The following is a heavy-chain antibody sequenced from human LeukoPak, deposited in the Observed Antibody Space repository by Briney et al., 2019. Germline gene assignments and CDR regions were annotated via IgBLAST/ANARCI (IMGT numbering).Heavy chain of an antibody. V-gene: IGHV3-21*01. Sequence: EPGGSLRLSCAASGLTFSSYSMNWVRQAPGKGLEWVSSISSSSSYIYYADSVKGRFTISRDNAKNSLYLQMNSLRAEDTAVYYCARGGPERDYFDCWGQGTLVTVSS. CDR1: GLTFSSYS. J-gene: IGHJ4*02. CDR3: ARGGPERDYFDC. CDR2: ISSSSSYI.